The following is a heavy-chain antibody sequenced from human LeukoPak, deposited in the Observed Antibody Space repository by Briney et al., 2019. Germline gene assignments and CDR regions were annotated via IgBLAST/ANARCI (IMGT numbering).Heavy chain of an antibody. D-gene: IGHD3-22*01. CDR3: ATYYYDSSGYPQYYFDY. V-gene: IGHV1-69*01. CDR2: IIPIFGTA. J-gene: IGHJ4*02. Sequence: GSSVKVSCKASGGTFSSYAISWVRQAPGQGLEWMGGIIPIFGTANYAQKFQGRVTITADESTSTAYMELSSLRSEDTAVYYCATYYYDSSGYPQYYFDYWGQGTLVTVSS. CDR1: GGTFSSYA.